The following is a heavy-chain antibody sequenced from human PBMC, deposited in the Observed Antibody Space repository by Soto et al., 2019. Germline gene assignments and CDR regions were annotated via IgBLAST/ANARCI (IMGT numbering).Heavy chain of an antibody. V-gene: IGHV4-30-4*01. J-gene: IGHJ4*02. CDR1: GGSISSGDYY. CDR2: IYYSGST. CDR3: ARGQACGGDCYPQFDY. Sequence: SETLSLTCTVSGGSISSGDYYWSWIRQPPGKGLEWIGHIYYSGSTYYNPSLKSRVTISVDTSKNQFSLKLSSVTAADTAVYYCARGQACGGDCYPQFDYWGQGTLVTVSS. D-gene: IGHD2-21*02.